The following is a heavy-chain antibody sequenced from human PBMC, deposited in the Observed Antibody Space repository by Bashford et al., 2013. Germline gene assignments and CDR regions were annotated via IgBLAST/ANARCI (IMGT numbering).Heavy chain of an antibody. D-gene: IGHD3/OR15-3a*01. CDR1: GFTFSNYA. J-gene: IGHJ6*02. CDR2: ITSSGDNT. V-gene: IGHV3-23*01. Sequence: RLSCVASGFTFSNYAMNWVRQAPGKGLEWVSSITSSGDNTYYADSVKGRFTISRDNVKNTLYLQMNGLRGEDSAIYYCAKDINTYWTGSDDDDQCSGMDVWGQGTTVTVSS. CDR3: AKDINTYWTGSDDDDQCSGMDV.